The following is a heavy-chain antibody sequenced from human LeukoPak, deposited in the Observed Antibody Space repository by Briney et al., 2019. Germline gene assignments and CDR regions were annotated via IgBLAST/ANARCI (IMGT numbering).Heavy chain of an antibody. J-gene: IGHJ4*02. V-gene: IGHV4-34*01. CDR1: GGSFSGYY. CDR3: ARGLTYYGILSGLDY. D-gene: IGHD3-9*01. Sequence: SETLSLTCAVYGGSFSGYYWSWIRQPPGKGLEWIGEINHSGSTNYNPSLKSRVTISVDTSKNQFSLKLSSVTAADTAVYYRARGLTYYGILSGLDYWGQGTLVTVSS. CDR2: INHSGST.